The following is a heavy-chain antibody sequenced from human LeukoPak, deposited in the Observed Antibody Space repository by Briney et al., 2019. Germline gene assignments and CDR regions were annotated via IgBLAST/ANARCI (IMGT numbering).Heavy chain of an antibody. CDR2: IDWDEDK. CDR1: GFSLTTTGMS. V-gene: IGHV2-70*11. Sequence: ESGPALVKPTQTLTLTCTFSGFSLTTTGMSVTWIRQPPGKALEWLARIDWDEDKYYATSLKTRLTISMDTSKNQVVLTVTNMDPVDTGTYYCARIPLALLGGNNAAFDVWGPGTMVTVSS. D-gene: IGHD2/OR15-2a*01. CDR3: ARIPLALLGGNNAAFDV. J-gene: IGHJ3*01.